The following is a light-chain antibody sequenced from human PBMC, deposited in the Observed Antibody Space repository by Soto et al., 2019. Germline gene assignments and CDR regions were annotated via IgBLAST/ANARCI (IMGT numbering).Light chain of an antibody. V-gene: IGLV2-14*01. CDR2: EVR. J-gene: IGLJ3*02. CDR1: RSDVGGYNY. CDR3: NSYTSSTTWV. Sequence: QSVLTQPPSASGSPGQSVTISCTGTRSDVGGYNYVSWYQQHPGKAPKLLIYEVRNRPSGVSSRFSGSKSGNTASLTISGLQAEDEAEYYCNSYTSSTTWVFGGGTKLTVL.